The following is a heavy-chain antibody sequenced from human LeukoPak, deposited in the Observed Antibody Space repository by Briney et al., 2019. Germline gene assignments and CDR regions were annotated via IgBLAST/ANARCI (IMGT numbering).Heavy chain of an antibody. CDR2: INAGNGNT. Sequence: ASVKVSCKASGYTFTSCAISWVRQAPGQRLEWMGWINAGNGNTKYSQEFQGRVTITRDTSASTAYMELSSLRSEDMAVYYCARGEGYSSGWFDYWGQGTLVTVSS. CDR1: GYTFTSCA. V-gene: IGHV1-3*03. CDR3: ARGEGYSSGWFDY. J-gene: IGHJ4*02. D-gene: IGHD6-19*01.